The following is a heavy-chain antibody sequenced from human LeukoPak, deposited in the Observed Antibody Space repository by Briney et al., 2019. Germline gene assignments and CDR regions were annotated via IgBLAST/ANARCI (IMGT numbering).Heavy chain of an antibody. D-gene: IGHD3-22*01. J-gene: IGHJ5*02. V-gene: IGHV4-39*01. Sequence: SETLSLTCTVPGGSISSSSYYWGWIRQPPGKGLEWIGSIYYSGSTYYNPSLKSRVTISVDTSKNQFSLKLSSVTAADTAVYYCARAGYYYDSKRKFDPWGQGTLVTVSS. CDR2: IYYSGST. CDR3: ARAGYYYDSKRKFDP. CDR1: GGSISSSSYY.